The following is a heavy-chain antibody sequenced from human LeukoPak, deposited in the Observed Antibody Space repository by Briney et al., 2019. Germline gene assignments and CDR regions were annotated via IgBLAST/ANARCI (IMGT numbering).Heavy chain of an antibody. CDR2: ITSSSSSI. J-gene: IGHJ4*02. Sequence: PGGSLRLSCAASGFTFSTYSMNWVRQAPGKGLEWVSYITSSSSSIYYADSVKGRFTISRDNAKNSLYLQMNSLRDEDTAVYYYARGRRLRLGELYRPNLYYFDYWGQGTLVTVSS. CDR1: GFTFSTYS. CDR3: ARGRRLRLGELYRPNLYYFDY. D-gene: IGHD3-16*01. V-gene: IGHV3-48*02.